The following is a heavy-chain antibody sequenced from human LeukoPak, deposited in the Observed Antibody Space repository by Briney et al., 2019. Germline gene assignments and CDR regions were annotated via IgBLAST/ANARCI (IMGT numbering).Heavy chain of an antibody. Sequence: GGSLRLSCAASGFTFDDYGMSWVRQAPGKGLEWVSGINWNGGSTGYADSVKGRFTVSRDNAKNSLYLQMNSLRAEDTALYYCARDRGGATSFHAFDIWGQGTMVTVSS. CDR2: INWNGGST. CDR3: ARDRGGATSFHAFDI. CDR1: GFTFDDYG. V-gene: IGHV3-20*04. J-gene: IGHJ3*02. D-gene: IGHD1-26*01.